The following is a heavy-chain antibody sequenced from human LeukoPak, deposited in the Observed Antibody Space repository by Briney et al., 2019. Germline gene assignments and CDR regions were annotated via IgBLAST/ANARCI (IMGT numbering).Heavy chain of an antibody. J-gene: IGHJ4*02. CDR3: ATTKRRSRWLQLRGEDY. CDR2: IYIGGGT. CDR1: GFTASSNY. V-gene: IGHV3-53*01. Sequence: GGSLRLSSAASGFTASSNYMSWVRHAPGKGLGWVSVIYIGGGTYYADSVKGRFTISRDNSKNTLYPQMNSLRAEDTAVYYCATTKRRSRWLQLRGEDYWGQGTLVTVSS. D-gene: IGHD5-24*01.